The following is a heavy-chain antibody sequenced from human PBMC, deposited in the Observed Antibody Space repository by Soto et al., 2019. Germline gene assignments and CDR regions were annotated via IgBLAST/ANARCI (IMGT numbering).Heavy chain of an antibody. V-gene: IGHV5-51*01. CDR1: GYNFGSHW. Sequence: EVQLVQSGAEVRKPGESLKISCKGSGYNFGSHWIAWLRQMPGKGPEWVAALNPIDSETMYSPSLEGQVKISVDKSLNTAFLQWSGLKASDNDIYYCARLTGGSSEYDYFDYWGQGTLVTVSS. J-gene: IGHJ4*02. CDR2: LNPIDSET. D-gene: IGHD5-12*01. CDR3: ARLTGGSSEYDYFDY.